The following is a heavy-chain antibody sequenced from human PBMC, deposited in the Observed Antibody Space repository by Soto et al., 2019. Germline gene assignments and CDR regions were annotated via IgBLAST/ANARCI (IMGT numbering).Heavy chain of an antibody. CDR1: GGSISSGGYY. J-gene: IGHJ6*02. V-gene: IGHV4-31*03. CDR3: ARAWGDWGSYGRDV. CDR2: IYYSGST. D-gene: IGHD2-21*02. Sequence: QVQLQESGPGLVKPSQTLSLTCTVSGGSISSGGYYWSWLRQHPGKGREWIGYIYYSGSTYYNPSLKSRVTISVDTSKNQFSLKLSSVTAAETAVYYCARAWGDWGSYGRDVWGQGTTVTVSS.